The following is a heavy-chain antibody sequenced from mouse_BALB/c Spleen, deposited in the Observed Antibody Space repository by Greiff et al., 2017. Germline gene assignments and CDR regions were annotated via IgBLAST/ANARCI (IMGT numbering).Heavy chain of an antibody. J-gene: IGHJ3*01. CDR1: GYTFTDYY. CDR3: ARDYYGSSPWFAY. Sequence: VQRVESGPELVKPGASVKISCKASGYTFTDYYINWVKQKPGQGLEWIGWIYPGSGNTKYNEKFKSKATLTVDTSSSTAYMQLSSLTSEDTAVYFCARDYYGSSPWFAYWGQGTLVTVSA. D-gene: IGHD1-1*01. CDR2: IYPGSGNT. V-gene: IGHV1-84*02.